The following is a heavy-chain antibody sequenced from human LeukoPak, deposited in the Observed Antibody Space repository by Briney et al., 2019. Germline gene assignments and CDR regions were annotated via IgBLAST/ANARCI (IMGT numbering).Heavy chain of an antibody. Sequence: GASVKVSCKASGGTFISYAISWVRQAPGQGLEWMGGIIPIFGTANYAQKFQGRVTITADESTSTAYMELSSLRSEDTAVYYCARVVNHDAFDIWGQGTMVTVSS. J-gene: IGHJ3*02. CDR2: IIPIFGTA. CDR1: GGTFISYA. CDR3: ARVVNHDAFDI. D-gene: IGHD1-14*01. V-gene: IGHV1-69*13.